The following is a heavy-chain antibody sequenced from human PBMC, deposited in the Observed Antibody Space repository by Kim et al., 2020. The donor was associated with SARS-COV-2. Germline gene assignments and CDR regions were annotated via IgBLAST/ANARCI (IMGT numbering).Heavy chain of an antibody. CDR2: ISSSGSTI. V-gene: IGHV3-11*01. D-gene: IGHD3-22*01. CDR1: GFTFSDYY. J-gene: IGHJ6*02. Sequence: GGSLRLSCAASGFTFSDYYMSWIRQAPGKGLEWVSYISSSGSTIYYADSVKGRFTISRDNAKNSLYLQMNSLRAEDTAVYYCVSPYYYDSSGYYGGHYYYGMDVWGQGTTVTVSS. CDR3: VSPYYYDSSGYYGGHYYYGMDV.